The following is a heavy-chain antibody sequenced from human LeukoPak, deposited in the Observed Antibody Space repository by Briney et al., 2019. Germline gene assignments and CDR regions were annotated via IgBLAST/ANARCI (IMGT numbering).Heavy chain of an antibody. J-gene: IGHJ4*02. D-gene: IGHD2-21*02. V-gene: IGHV3-9*01. CDR3: AKDRLAYCGGDCYYFEY. CDR1: GITFDGYA. Sequence: SLLIACAASGITFDGYAMHWVRHAPGKGMEWVSGISWNSGSIGYADSVKGRITISRDNAKNSLYLQMNSLRAEYTALYYCAKDRLAYCGGDCYYFEYWGQGTLVTVSS. CDR2: ISWNSGSI.